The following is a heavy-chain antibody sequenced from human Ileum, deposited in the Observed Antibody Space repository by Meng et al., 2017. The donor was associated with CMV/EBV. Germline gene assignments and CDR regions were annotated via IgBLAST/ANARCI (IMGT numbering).Heavy chain of an antibody. CDR1: GDPISSSRFY. CDR2: IYRGGST. J-gene: IGHJ4*02. CDR3: ARDREQVYDY. V-gene: IGHV4-39*07. Sequence: GSLRLSCTVSGDPISSSRFYWGWIRQPPGKGLEWIANIYRGGSTYYNPSLRTRVVISVDTSKNQFSLTLSSVTAADTAIYYCARDREQVYDYWGQGKLVTVSS. D-gene: IGHD5/OR15-5a*01.